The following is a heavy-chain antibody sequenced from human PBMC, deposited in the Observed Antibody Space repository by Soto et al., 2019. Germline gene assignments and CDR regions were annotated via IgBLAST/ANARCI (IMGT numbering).Heavy chain of an antibody. V-gene: IGHV4-59*01. CDR3: ARVKESSCFDH. Sequence: QVQLQESGPGLVKPSETLSLTCTVSGGSISGYYWSWIRQPPGKGLDWSGYIYYSGSTNYNPSLKSRVTISVDTSKNQFSLKLNSVTAADTAVYYCARVKESSCFDHWGQGTLVTVSS. D-gene: IGHD2-15*01. CDR2: IYYSGST. J-gene: IGHJ4*02. CDR1: GGSISGYY.